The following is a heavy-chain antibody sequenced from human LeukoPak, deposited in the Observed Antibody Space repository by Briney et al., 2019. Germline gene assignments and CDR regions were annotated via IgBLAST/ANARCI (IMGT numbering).Heavy chain of an antibody. J-gene: IGHJ4*02. CDR2: ISGSGSST. Sequence: GGSLRLSCAASGFTFSTYALSWVRQAPGKGLEWVSAISGSGSSTYFADSVKGRFTISRDNAKNSLYLQMNSLRAEDTAVYYCARDPWDYWGQGTLVTVSS. V-gene: IGHV3-23*01. CDR3: ARDPWDY. CDR1: GFTFSTYA.